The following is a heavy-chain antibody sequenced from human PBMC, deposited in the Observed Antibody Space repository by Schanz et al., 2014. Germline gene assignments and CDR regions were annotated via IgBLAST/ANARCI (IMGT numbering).Heavy chain of an antibody. Sequence: QVHLVQSGSEVKKPGASVKVSCKTFGYSFTNYGISWVRQAPGQGFEWMGWIGAFQGNTKYAQKFQDRVTLTSDTAASTAYMELRSLRPDDTAVYYCLRANPTQHVVLPDALRYWGQGTLISVSS. J-gene: IGHJ4*02. V-gene: IGHV1-18*04. CDR3: LRANPTQHVVLPDALRY. CDR1: GYSFTNYG. D-gene: IGHD2-2*01. CDR2: IGAFQGNT.